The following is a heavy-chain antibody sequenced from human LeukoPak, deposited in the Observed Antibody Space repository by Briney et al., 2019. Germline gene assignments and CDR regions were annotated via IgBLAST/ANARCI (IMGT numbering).Heavy chain of an antibody. CDR3: AREIAARPLYYMDV. CDR1: GFTFSDYY. J-gene: IGHJ6*03. Sequence: PGVALRLSCAASGFTFSDYYMSWIRQAPGKGLEWVSYISSSGSTIYYADSVKGRFTISRDNAKNSLYLQMNSLRAEDTAVYYCAREIAARPLYYMDVWGKGTTVTVSS. V-gene: IGHV3-11*01. CDR2: ISSSGSTI. D-gene: IGHD6-6*01.